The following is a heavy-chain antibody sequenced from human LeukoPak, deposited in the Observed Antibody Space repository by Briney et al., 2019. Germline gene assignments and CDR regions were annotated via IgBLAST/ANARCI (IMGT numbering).Heavy chain of an antibody. Sequence: GGSLRLSCAASGFTFDDSVMSWVRQVPGKGLEWVSGINWNGGSTGYVDSVKGRFTISRDNARNSLYLQMNSLRAEDTAVYYCARGASVVAGNDNAFDIWGQGTMVTVSS. CDR2: INWNGGST. CDR3: ARGASVVAGNDNAFDI. CDR1: GFTFDDSV. J-gene: IGHJ3*02. D-gene: IGHD6-19*01. V-gene: IGHV3-20*04.